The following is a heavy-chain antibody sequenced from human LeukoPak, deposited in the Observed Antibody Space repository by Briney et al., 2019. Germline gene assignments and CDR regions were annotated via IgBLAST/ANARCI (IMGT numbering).Heavy chain of an antibody. CDR3: AARSSWYGDFDY. J-gene: IGHJ4*02. D-gene: IGHD6-13*01. Sequence: ASVKVSCKASGHTFTSYDINWVRQATGQGLEWMGWMNPNSGNTGYAQKFQGRVTMTRNTSISTAYMELSSLRSEDTAVYYCAARSSWYGDFDYWGQGTLVTVSS. CDR1: GHTFTSYD. CDR2: MNPNSGNT. V-gene: IGHV1-8*01.